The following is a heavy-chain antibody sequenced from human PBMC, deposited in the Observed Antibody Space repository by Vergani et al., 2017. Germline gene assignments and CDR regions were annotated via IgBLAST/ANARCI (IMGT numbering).Heavy chain of an antibody. D-gene: IGHD3-22*01. CDR1: GGSIRSGDYY. J-gene: IGHJ5*02. CDR2: IYYSGST. V-gene: IGHV4-30-4*01. Sequence: QLQLQESDPGLVKPSETLSLTCTVSGGSIRSGDYYWSWIRQPPGKGLEWIGYIYYSGSTYYNPSLKSRVTISVDTSKNQFSLKLSSVTAADTAVYYCARGITMIVVVTSEGSWFDPWGQGTLVTVSS. CDR3: ARGITMIVVVTSEGSWFDP.